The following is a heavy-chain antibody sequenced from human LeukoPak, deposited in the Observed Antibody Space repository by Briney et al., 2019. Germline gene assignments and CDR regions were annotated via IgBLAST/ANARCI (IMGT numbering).Heavy chain of an antibody. CDR1: GFTFGDYA. D-gene: IGHD1-26*01. CDR2: IRSKAYGGTT. J-gene: IGHJ4*02. Sequence: PGRSLRLSCTASGFTFGDYAMSWVPQAPGKGRERVGFIRSKAYGGTTEYAARVKGRFTISRDDSKSIAYLQMNSLKTEDTAAYYCTRDRGSCLYYFDYWGPGTLVTVSS. V-gene: IGHV3-49*04. CDR3: TRDRGSCLYYFDY.